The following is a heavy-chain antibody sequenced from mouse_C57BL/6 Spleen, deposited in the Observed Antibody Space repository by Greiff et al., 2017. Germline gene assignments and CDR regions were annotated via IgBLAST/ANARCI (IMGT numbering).Heavy chain of an antibody. Sequence: VQLKESGPELVKPGASVKISCKASGYSFTGYYMNWVKQSPEKSLEWIGEINPSTGGTTYNQKFKAKATLTVDKSSSTAYMQLKSLTSEDSAVYYCASGVLGPFAYWGQGTLVTVSA. CDR3: ASGVLGPFAY. CDR2: INPSTGGT. D-gene: IGHD4-1*01. J-gene: IGHJ3*01. V-gene: IGHV1-42*01. CDR1: GYSFTGYY.